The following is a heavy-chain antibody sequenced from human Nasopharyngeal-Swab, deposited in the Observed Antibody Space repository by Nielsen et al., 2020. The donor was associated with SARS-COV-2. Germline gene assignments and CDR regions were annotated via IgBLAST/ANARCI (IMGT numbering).Heavy chain of an antibody. CDR2: IDWDDDK. CDR3: ARISYDILTGYYVGFDY. J-gene: IGHJ4*02. Sequence: NWIRQPPGKALEWLALIDWDDDKYYSTSLKTRLTISKDTSKNQVVLTMTNMDPVDTATYYCARISYDILTGYYVGFDYWGQGTLVTVSS. D-gene: IGHD3-9*01. V-gene: IGHV2-70*01.